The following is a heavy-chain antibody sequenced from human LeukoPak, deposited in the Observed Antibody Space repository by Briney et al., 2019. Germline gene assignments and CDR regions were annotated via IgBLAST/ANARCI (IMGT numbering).Heavy chain of an antibody. V-gene: IGHV1-2*02. CDR3: AREEGVGATAAFDI. D-gene: IGHD1-26*01. Sequence: ASVKVSCKASGYTFTGYYMHWVRQALGQGLEWMGWINPNSGGTNYAQKFQGRVTMTRDTSISTAYMELSRLRSDDTAVYYCAREEGVGATAAFDIWGQGTMVTVSS. J-gene: IGHJ3*02. CDR1: GYTFTGYY. CDR2: INPNSGGT.